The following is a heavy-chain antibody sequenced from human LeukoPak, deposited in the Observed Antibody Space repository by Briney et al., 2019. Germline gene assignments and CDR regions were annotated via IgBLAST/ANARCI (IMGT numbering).Heavy chain of an antibody. V-gene: IGHV1-69*06. Sequence: SVKVSCKASGGTFSSYAISWVRQAPGQGLEWMGGIIPIFGTANYAQKFQGRVTITADKSTSTAYMGLSSLRSEDTAVYYCAGEKGLRLRGFDYWGQGTLVTVSS. CDR2: IIPIFGTA. CDR1: GGTFSSYA. J-gene: IGHJ4*02. D-gene: IGHD5-12*01. CDR3: AGEKGLRLRGFDY.